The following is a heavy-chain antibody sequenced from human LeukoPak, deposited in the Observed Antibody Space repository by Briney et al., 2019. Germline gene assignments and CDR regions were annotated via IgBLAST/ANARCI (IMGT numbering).Heavy chain of an antibody. Sequence: ASVKVSCKASGYTFTSYDINWVRQATGQGLEWMGWMNPNSGNTGYAQKFQGRVTITRNTSISTAYMELSSLRSDDTAVYYCARGYLFSSIAALWGEVDDAFDIWGQGTMVTVSS. J-gene: IGHJ3*02. D-gene: IGHD6-6*01. CDR2: MNPNSGNT. V-gene: IGHV1-8*03. CDR3: ARGYLFSSIAALWGEVDDAFDI. CDR1: GYTFTSYD.